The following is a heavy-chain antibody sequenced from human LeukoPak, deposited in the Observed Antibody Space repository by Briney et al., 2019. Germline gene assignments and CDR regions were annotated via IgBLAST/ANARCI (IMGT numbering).Heavy chain of an antibody. CDR1: GGTFSSYA. CDR2: IIPIFGTA. V-gene: IGHV1-69*01. Sequence: SVKVSCKASGGTFSSYAISWVRQAPGQGLEWMGGIIPIFGTANYAQKFQGRVTITADESTSTAYMELSSLRSEDTVVYYCARAPEYQLLYDYWGQGTLVTVSS. J-gene: IGHJ4*02. D-gene: IGHD2-2*02. CDR3: ARAPEYQLLYDY.